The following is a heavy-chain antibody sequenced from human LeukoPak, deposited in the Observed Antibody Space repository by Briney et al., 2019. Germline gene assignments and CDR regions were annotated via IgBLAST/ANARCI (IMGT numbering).Heavy chain of an antibody. CDR2: ISIYNGNT. CDR3: ARDRSGTYYAY. CDR1: GYTFTGYY. Sequence: ASVKVSCKASGYTFTGYYMHWVRQAPGQGLEWMGWISIYNGNTNYAQNFQGRVAMTTDTSTSTAYMELRSLRSDDTAVYYCARDRSGTYYAYWGQGTLVTVSS. V-gene: IGHV1-18*04. J-gene: IGHJ4*02. D-gene: IGHD1-26*01.